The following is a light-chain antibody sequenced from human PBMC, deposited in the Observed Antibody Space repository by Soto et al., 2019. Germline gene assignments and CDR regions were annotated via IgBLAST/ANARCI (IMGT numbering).Light chain of an antibody. CDR1: MRDVGAYNL. Sequence: QSVLTPPASVSGSPGQSITISCSGTMRDVGAYNLVSWYQQHPGTAPKLIIYEVRNRPSGISSRFSGSRSGNTASLTISGLQSEDEGDYYCSAYTARSTLVFGGGTKVTVL. CDR2: EVR. J-gene: IGLJ3*02. V-gene: IGLV2-14*01. CDR3: SAYTARSTLV.